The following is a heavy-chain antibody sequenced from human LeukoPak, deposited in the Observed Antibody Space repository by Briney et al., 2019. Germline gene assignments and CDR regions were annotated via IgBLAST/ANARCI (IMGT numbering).Heavy chain of an antibody. D-gene: IGHD1-26*01. CDR2: ISGSGGST. Sequence: GGSLRLSCAASGFTFSSYGMSWVRQAPGKGLDWVPAISGSGGSTYYADSVKGRFTISRDNSKNTLYLQMNSLRAEDTAVYYCAAAAGIYSGSYHPFDYWSQGTLVTVSS. J-gene: IGHJ4*02. CDR1: GFTFSSYG. V-gene: IGHV3-23*01. CDR3: AAAAGIYSGSYHPFDY.